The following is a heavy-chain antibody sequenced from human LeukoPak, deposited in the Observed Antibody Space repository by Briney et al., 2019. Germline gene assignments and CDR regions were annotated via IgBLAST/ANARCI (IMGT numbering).Heavy chain of an antibody. CDR3: ASTPRPGGYYYGMDV. CDR1: GGSISSGGYS. Sequence: PSETLSLTCAVSGGSISSGGYSWSWIRQPPGKGLEWIGYIYHSGSTYYNPSLKSRVTISVDRSKNQFSLKLSSVTAADTAVYYCASTPRPGGYYYGMDVWGQGTTVTVSS. D-gene: IGHD2-8*02. CDR2: IYHSGST. J-gene: IGHJ6*02. V-gene: IGHV4-30-2*01.